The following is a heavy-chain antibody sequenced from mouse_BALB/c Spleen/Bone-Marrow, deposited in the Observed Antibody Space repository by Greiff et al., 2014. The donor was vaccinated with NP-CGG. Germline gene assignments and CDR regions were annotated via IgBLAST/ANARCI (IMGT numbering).Heavy chain of an antibody. V-gene: IGHV1-7*01. CDR3: ARYWDAY. CDR1: GYTFTNYW. D-gene: IGHD4-1*01. J-gene: IGHJ3*01. CDR2: IDPNTYYT. Sequence: QVQLQQSRAELAKPGASVKMSCKASGYTFTNYWMHWVKQRPGQGLEWIGYIDPNTYYTRYNQKFKDKATLTADKSSSTAYVQLSSLTSEDSAVYYCARYWDAYWGQGTLVTVSA.